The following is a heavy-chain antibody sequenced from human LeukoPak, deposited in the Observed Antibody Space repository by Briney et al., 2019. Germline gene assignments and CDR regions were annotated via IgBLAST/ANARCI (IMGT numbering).Heavy chain of an antibody. V-gene: IGHV5-51*01. CDR1: GYIFAHYW. Sequence: GESLKISCEGSGYIFAHYWIGWVRQMPGNGVESMGIIYPADSDTTYSPSFQGQVTISADKSISTVYLQWSSLKASDTAMYYCARQSRDGSKTRGYYFDYWGQGTLVTVSS. CDR3: ARQSRDGSKTRGYYFDY. CDR2: IYPADSDT. J-gene: IGHJ4*02. D-gene: IGHD3-10*01.